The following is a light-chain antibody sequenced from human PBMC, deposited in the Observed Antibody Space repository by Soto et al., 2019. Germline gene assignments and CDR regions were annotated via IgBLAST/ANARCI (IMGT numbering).Light chain of an antibody. CDR3: QQYNGYWT. CDR1: QNIGSL. Sequence: EIVLTQSPGTLSLSPGERATLSGRASQNIGSLLGWYKQKPGRAPRLLISDVSNRATGIPARFSGSGSDTEFTLTIRSLRPDDFATDYCQQYNGYWTFGQGTKVDIK. J-gene: IGKJ1*01. V-gene: IGKV3-11*01. CDR2: DVS.